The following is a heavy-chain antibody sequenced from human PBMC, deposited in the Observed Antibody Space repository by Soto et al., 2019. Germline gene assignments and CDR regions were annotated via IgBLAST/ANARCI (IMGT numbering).Heavy chain of an antibody. CDR2: ISGSGGST. V-gene: IGHV3-23*01. Sequence: GGSLRLSCAASGFTFSSHAMSWVRQAPGKGLEWVSAISGSGGSTYYADSVKGRFTISRDNSKNTLYLQMNSLRAEDTAVYYCAKDLHDIVVVVAATPVGYWGQGTLVTVSS. J-gene: IGHJ4*02. D-gene: IGHD2-15*01. CDR3: AKDLHDIVVVVAATPVGY. CDR1: GFTFSSHA.